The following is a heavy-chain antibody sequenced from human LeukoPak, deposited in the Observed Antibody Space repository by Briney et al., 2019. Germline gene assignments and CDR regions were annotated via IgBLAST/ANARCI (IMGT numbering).Heavy chain of an antibody. CDR1: GYTFTGYY. D-gene: IGHD4-23*01. Sequence: ASVKVSCKASGYTFTGYYMHCVRQAPGQGLEWMGWINPNSGGTNYAQKFQGRVTMTRDTSISTAYMELSRLRSDDTAVYYCARLDYGGHPLRYWGQGTLVTVSS. J-gene: IGHJ4*02. CDR2: INPNSGGT. CDR3: ARLDYGGHPLRY. V-gene: IGHV1-2*02.